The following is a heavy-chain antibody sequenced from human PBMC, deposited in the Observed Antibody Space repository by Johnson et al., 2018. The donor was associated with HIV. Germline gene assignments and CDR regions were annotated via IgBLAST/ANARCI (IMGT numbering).Heavy chain of an antibody. D-gene: IGHD3-16*01. V-gene: IGHV3-66*02. CDR3: ARDGGSKGKGAFDM. CDR2: IYTGGTT. Sequence: VQVLESGGGLVQPGGSLRLSCAASGLTVSSNYMSWVRQAPGKGLEWVSIIYTGGTTYYADSVKGRFTISRDNSKNTVYLQMNSLRAEDTAVYYCARDGGSKGKGAFDMWGQGTLVTVSS. CDR1: GLTVSSNY. J-gene: IGHJ3*02.